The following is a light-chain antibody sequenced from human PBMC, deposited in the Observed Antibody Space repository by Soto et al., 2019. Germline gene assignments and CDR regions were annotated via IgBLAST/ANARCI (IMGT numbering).Light chain of an antibody. V-gene: IGKV3-20*01. J-gene: IGKJ3*01. CDR3: HQYGGSTQA. Sequence: EIVLTQSPGTLSLSPGERVTLSCRASQSVTRSFLAWYQQKPGQAPRLLIYGASSRATGIPDRFSGSGSGTDFTLPITRLEPEDFAVNYCHQYGGSTQAFGPGTKVDIK. CDR2: GAS. CDR1: QSVTRSF.